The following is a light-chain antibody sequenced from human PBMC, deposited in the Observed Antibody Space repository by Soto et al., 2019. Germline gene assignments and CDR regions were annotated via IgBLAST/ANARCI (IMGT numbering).Light chain of an antibody. CDR3: MQALQSLT. J-gene: IGKJ5*01. CDR1: QSLLQSNGHNY. CDR2: LAS. Sequence: DILMTQSKNSLPITHGDPASISCMSSQSLLQSNGHNYLDWYMQKPGQSPQLLIYLASNRASGVPDRFSGSGSGTDFTLKINRVEAEDVGTYYCMQALQSLTVGQGARLAIK. V-gene: IGKV2-28*01.